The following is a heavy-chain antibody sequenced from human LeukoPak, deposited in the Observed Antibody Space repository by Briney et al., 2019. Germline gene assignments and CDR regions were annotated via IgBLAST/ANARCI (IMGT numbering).Heavy chain of an antibody. CDR3: ARANRVVPAAILDY. D-gene: IGHD2-2*01. V-gene: IGHV1-18*01. CDR1: GYTFTSYG. Sequence: ASVKVSCKASGYTFTSYGISWVRQAPGQGLEWMGWISAYNGNTNYAQKLQGRVTMTTDTSTSTAYMELRSLRSDDTAVYYCARANRVVPAAILDYWGQGTLVTVSS. J-gene: IGHJ4*02. CDR2: ISAYNGNT.